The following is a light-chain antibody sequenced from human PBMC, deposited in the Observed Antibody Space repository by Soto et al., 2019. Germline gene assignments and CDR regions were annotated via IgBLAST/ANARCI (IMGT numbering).Light chain of an antibody. J-gene: IGKJ5*01. V-gene: IGKV3-15*01. Sequence: EIVMTQSPATLSVSPGERATLSCRASQSVSSNLAWYQQKPGQAPRLLXYRAATRAAGVPARFSRSGSWTELTLTISSLQSEDYVVYYCQQFNHCPAITFGQGTRLEIK. CDR2: RAA. CDR3: QQFNHCPAIT. CDR1: QSVSSN.